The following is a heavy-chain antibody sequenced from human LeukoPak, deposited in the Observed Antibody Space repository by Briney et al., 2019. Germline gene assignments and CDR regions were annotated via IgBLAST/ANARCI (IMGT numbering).Heavy chain of an antibody. CDR3: ARGRVHSWSNAFDI. Sequence: ASVKVSCKASGYTFTGHYMHWVRQAPGQGLEWMGWINSDSGGTKYAQKFQGSVIMTRVTSISTAYMELSRLKSDDTAVYYCARGRVHSWSNAFDIWGQGTTVTVSS. J-gene: IGHJ3*02. D-gene: IGHD1-1*01. CDR1: GYTFTGHY. CDR2: INSDSGGT. V-gene: IGHV1-2*02.